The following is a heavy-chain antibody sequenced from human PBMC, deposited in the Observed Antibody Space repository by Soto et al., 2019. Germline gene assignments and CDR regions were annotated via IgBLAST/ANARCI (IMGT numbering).Heavy chain of an antibody. CDR2: INHSGST. D-gene: IGHD2-2*01. V-gene: IGHV4-34*01. J-gene: IGHJ6*02. CDR1: GGSFSGYY. Sequence: PSETLSLTCAVYGGSFSGYYWSWIRQPPGKGLEWIGEINHSGSTNYNPSLKSRVTISVDTSKNQFSLKLSSVTAADTAVYYCARGYIVVVPAEGTDYYYYYYGVDVWGQGTTVTVSS. CDR3: ARGYIVVVPAEGTDYYYYYYGVDV.